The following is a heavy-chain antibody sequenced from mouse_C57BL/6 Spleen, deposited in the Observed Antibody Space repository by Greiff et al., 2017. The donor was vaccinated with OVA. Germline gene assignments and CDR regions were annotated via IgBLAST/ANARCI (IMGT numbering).Heavy chain of an antibody. J-gene: IGHJ3*01. CDR3: EGITTRPAWFAY. Sequence: QVQLQQPGAELVKPGASVKLSCKASGYTFTSYWMHWVKQRPGQGLEWIGMIHPTSGSTTYNEKFKSKATLTVDKSSSTAYMQLSSLTSEDSAVYDCEGITTRPAWFAYWGQGTLVTVSA. D-gene: IGHD1-1*01. CDR1: GYTFTSYW. CDR2: IHPTSGST. V-gene: IGHV1-64*01.